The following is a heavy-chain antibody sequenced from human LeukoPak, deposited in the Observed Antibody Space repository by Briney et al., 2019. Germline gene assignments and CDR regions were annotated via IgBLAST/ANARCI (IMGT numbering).Heavy chain of an antibody. V-gene: IGHV1-2*02. D-gene: IGHD5-24*01. J-gene: IGHJ4*02. CDR1: GYTFTGYY. CDR3: ATQRWLQSGVDY. CDR2: INPNSGGT. Sequence: ASVKVSCKASGYTFTGYYMHWVRQAPGQGLEWMGWINPNSGGTNYAQKFQGRVTMTRDTSISTAYMELSRLRSDDTAVYYCATQRWLQSGVDYWGQGTLVTVSS.